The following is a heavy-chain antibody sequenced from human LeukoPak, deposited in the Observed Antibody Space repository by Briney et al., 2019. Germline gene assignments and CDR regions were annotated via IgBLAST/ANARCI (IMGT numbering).Heavy chain of an antibody. CDR1: GGSISSSSDY. V-gene: IGHV4-39*01. J-gene: IGHJ5*02. CDR3: ASHVLLWFGDRCHWFDP. CDR2: IYYTGST. Sequence: PSETLSLTCTVSGGSISSSSDYWGWIRQPPGKGLEWIGSIYYTGSTYYNPSLKSRVTISVDTSKNQFSLKLSSVTAADTAVYYCASHVLLWFGDRCHWFDPWGQGTLVTVSS. D-gene: IGHD3-10*01.